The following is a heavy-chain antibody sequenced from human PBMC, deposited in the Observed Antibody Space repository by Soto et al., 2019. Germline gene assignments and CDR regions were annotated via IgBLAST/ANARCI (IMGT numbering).Heavy chain of an antibody. CDR1: GGSINSGDYY. V-gene: IGHV4-30-4*01. Sequence: QVQLQESGPGLVKPSQTLSLTCTVSGGSINSGDYYWSWIRQPPGQGLEWIGYIYYSGSTYYNPSLKSRITISVDTSKNQFSLKLSSVTAADTAVYYCARDWYYSDSTGYYHDVFDIWGQGTMVTVSS. J-gene: IGHJ3*02. D-gene: IGHD3-22*01. CDR2: IYYSGST. CDR3: ARDWYYSDSTGYYHDVFDI.